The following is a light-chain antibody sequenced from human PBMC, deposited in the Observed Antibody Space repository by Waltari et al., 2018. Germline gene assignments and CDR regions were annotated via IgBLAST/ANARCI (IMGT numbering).Light chain of an antibody. CDR3: MQALQTPMYT. J-gene: IGKJ2*01. CDR2: LGS. CDR1: QSLLHSNGYNY. Sequence: DIVMTQSPLSLPVTPGEPASISCRSSQSLLHSNGYNYLDWYLQKPGQSPQLLIYLGSNRASWVHDRFSGSGSGTDFTLKISRVEAEDVGVYYCMQALQTPMYTFGQGTKLEIK. V-gene: IGKV2-28*01.